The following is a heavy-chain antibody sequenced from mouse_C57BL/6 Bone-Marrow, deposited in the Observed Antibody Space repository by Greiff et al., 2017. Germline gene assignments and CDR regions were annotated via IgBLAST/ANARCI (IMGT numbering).Heavy chain of an antibody. CDR2: IDPSDSYT. CDR3: ARGAYYYGSSYVV. V-gene: IGHV1-50*01. CDR1: GYTFTSYW. D-gene: IGHD1-1*01. Sequence: QVQLQQPGAELVKPGASVKLSCKASGYTFTSYWMQWVKQRPGQGLEWIGEIDPSDSYTNYNQQFKGKATLTVDTSSSTAYMQLSSLTSEDSAVYYCARGAYYYGSSYVVWGTGTTVTVSS. J-gene: IGHJ1*03.